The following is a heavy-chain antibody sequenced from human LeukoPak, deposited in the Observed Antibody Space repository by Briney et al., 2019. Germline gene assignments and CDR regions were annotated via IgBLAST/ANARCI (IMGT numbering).Heavy chain of an antibody. V-gene: IGHV3-33*01. CDR3: AREGGIAARPRGLDY. CDR2: IWYDGSNK. D-gene: IGHD6-6*01. Sequence: GGSLRLSCAASGFSFSSYGMHWVRQAPGKGLEWVAVIWYDGSNKYYADSVKGRFTISRDNSKNTLYLQMNSLRAEDTAVYYCAREGGIAARPRGLDYWGRGTLVTVSS. CDR1: GFSFSSYG. J-gene: IGHJ4*02.